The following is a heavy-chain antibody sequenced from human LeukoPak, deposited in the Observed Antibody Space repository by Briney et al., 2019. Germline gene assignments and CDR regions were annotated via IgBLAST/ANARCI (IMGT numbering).Heavy chain of an antibody. CDR2: IIPIFGTA. CDR3: ARRYSYGYSHYYYYMDV. Sequence: SVKVSCKASGGTFSSYAISWVRQAPGQGLEWMGGIIPIFGTANYAQKFQGRVTITADESTSTAYMELSSLRSEDTAVYYCARRYSYGYSHYYYYMDVWGKGTTVTVSS. D-gene: IGHD5-18*01. CDR1: GGTFSSYA. V-gene: IGHV1-69*13. J-gene: IGHJ6*03.